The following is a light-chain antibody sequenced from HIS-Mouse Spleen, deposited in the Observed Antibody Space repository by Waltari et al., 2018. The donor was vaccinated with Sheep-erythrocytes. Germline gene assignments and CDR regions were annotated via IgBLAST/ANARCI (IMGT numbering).Light chain of an antibody. Sequence: QSVLTQPPSVSAAPGQKVTIPCSGSSSNIGNNYVSCYQQLPGTAHKLLIYDNNKRPSGIPDRFSGSKSGTSATLGITGLQTGDEADYYCGTWDSSLSAGRVFGGGTKLTVL. CDR1: SSNIGNNY. V-gene: IGLV1-51*01. CDR3: GTWDSSLSAGRV. CDR2: DNN. J-gene: IGLJ3*02.